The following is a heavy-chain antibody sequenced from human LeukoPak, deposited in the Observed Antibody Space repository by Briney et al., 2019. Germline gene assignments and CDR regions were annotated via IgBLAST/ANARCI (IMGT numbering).Heavy chain of an antibody. V-gene: IGHV5-51*01. Sequence: NRGESLKISCKVSGYSFTNYWIGWVRQMPGKGLEWMGIIHPGDSGTRYSPSFQGQVTMSVDESITTAYLQWSSLRASDSAIYYCARGGTYRYGSSDYWGQGTLVTVSS. CDR2: IHPGDSGT. J-gene: IGHJ4*02. CDR1: GYSFTNYW. D-gene: IGHD5-18*01. CDR3: ARGGTYRYGSSDY.